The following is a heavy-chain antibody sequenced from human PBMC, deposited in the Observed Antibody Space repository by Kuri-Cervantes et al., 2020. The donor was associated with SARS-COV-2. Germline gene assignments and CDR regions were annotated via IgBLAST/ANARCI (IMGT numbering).Heavy chain of an antibody. V-gene: IGHV4-39*01. CDR2: IYYSGST. Sequence: ESLKISCTVSGGSISSSSYYWGWIRQPPGKGLEWIGSIYYSGSTYYNPSLKSRVTISVDTSKNQFSLKLSSVTAADTAVYYCARSWEDYYGSGSYPTFDYWGQGTLVTVSS. J-gene: IGHJ4*02. D-gene: IGHD3-10*01. CDR1: GGSISSSSYY. CDR3: ARSWEDYYGSGSYPTFDY.